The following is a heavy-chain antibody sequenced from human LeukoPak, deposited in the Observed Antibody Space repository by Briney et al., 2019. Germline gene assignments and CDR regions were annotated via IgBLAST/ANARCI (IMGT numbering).Heavy chain of an antibody. CDR1: GFTFSDYS. CDR2: ISSSSSTI. Sequence: GGSLRLSCAASGFTFSDYSLNWVRQAPGKGLEWVSYISSSSSTIYYADSVKGRFTISRDNAKNSLYLQMNSLRAEDTAVYYCARGLYCSSTSCYSMDVWGKGTTVTVSS. D-gene: IGHD2-2*01. J-gene: IGHJ6*03. CDR3: ARGLYCSSTSCYSMDV. V-gene: IGHV3-48*04.